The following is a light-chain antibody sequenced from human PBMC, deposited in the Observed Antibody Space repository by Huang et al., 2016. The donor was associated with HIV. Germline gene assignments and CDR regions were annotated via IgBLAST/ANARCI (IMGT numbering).Light chain of an antibody. CDR2: AAS. CDR3: QQSYRTPIT. Sequence: DIQMTQSPSSLSASVGDRVTITCRASQSISSYLNWYQQKPGKAPKLLIYAASSWQSGVPARFSGSGSGTDFSLTISSLQPEDVATYYCQQSYRTPITFGQGTRLEMK. CDR1: QSISSY. V-gene: IGKV1-39*01. J-gene: IGKJ5*01.